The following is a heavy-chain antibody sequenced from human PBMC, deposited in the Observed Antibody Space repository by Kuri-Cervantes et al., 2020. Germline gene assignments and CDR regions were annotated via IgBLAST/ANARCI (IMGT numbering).Heavy chain of an antibody. V-gene: IGHV4-61*01. CDR3: ARGLGVVVPAAIVWGY. CDR2: IYYSGST. Sequence: ESLKISCTVSGGSVSSGSYYWSWIRQPPGKGLEWIGYIYYSGSTNYNPSLKSRVTISVDTSKNQFSLKLSSVTAADTAVYYCARGLGVVVPAAIVWGYWGQGTLVTVSS. J-gene: IGHJ4*02. D-gene: IGHD2-2*02. CDR1: GGSVSSGSYY.